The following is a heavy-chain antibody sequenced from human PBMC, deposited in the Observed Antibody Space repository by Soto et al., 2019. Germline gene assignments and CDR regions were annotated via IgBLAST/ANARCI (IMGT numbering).Heavy chain of an antibody. CDR1: GGSISSYY. CDR3: ADMRGQWLPRD. J-gene: IGHJ4*02. CDR2: IYYSGSA. D-gene: IGHD6-19*01. V-gene: IGHV4-59*04. Sequence: ASETLSLTCTVSGGSISSYYWSWIRQPPGKGLEWIGYIYYSGSAYYNPSLRSRVTISVDTSKNQFSLKLSSVTAADTAVYYCADMRGQWLPRDWGQGILVTVSS.